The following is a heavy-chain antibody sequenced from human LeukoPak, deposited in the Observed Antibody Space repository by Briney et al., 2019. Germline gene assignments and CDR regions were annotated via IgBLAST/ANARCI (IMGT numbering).Heavy chain of an antibody. CDR1: GGSISSGSYY. D-gene: IGHD7-27*01. Sequence: SETLSLXCTVSGGSISSGSYYWSWIRQPAGKGLECIGRIYTSGITNYNPSLKSRVTISVDTSKNQFSLKLSSVTAADTAVYYCARRNWGMVSAFDIWGQGTMVTVSS. CDR2: IYTSGIT. V-gene: IGHV4-61*02. CDR3: ARRNWGMVSAFDI. J-gene: IGHJ3*02.